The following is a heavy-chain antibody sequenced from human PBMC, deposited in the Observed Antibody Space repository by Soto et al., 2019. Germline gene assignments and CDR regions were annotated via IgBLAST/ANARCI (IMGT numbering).Heavy chain of an antibody. CDR1: GFSLSTSGVG. J-gene: IGHJ4*02. CDR2: IYWDDDK. D-gene: IGHD1-7*01. V-gene: IGHV2-5*02. CDR3: AHRRSSFYFLELPGYFDY. Sequence: ESGPTLVNPTQTLTLTCTFSGFSLSTSGVGVGWIRQPPGKALEWLALIYWDDDKRYSPSLKSRLTSTKDTSKNQVVLTMTNMDPADTATYYCAHRRSSFYFLELPGYFDYWGQGTLVTVSS.